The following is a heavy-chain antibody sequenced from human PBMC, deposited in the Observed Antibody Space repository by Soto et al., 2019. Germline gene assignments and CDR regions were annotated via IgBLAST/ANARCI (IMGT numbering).Heavy chain of an antibody. Sequence: SETLSLTCTVSGGSSSRSSYYWGWIRQPPGKGLEWIGSIYYSGSTYYNPSLKSRVTISVDTSKNQFSLKLSSVTAADTAVYYCARHLGRYYDFWSGLSWFDPWGQGTLVTVSS. CDR3: ARHLGRYYDFWSGLSWFDP. CDR2: IYYSGST. CDR1: GGSSSRSSYY. V-gene: IGHV4-39*01. J-gene: IGHJ5*02. D-gene: IGHD3-3*01.